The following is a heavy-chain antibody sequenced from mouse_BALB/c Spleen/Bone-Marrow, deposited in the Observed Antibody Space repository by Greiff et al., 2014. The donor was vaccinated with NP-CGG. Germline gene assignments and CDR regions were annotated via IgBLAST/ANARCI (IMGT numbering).Heavy chain of an antibody. J-gene: IGHJ4*01. D-gene: IGHD2-1*01. V-gene: IGHV1S56*01. CDR1: GYAFPSYV. CDR3: ARRRIYYGNYDYAMDY. CDR2: IYPGDGST. Sequence: QVQLQQSGPELVKPGALGKLSSKPPGYAFPSYVITWVKQSPGRGLEWMGWIYPGDGSTKYNEKFKGEATLTADKSSITAYMQLSSLTSENSAVYFCARRRIYYGNYDYAMDYWGQGTSVTVSS.